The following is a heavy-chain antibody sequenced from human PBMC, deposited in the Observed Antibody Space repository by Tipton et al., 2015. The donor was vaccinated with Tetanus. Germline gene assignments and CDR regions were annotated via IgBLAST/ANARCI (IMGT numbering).Heavy chain of an antibody. D-gene: IGHD1-26*01. V-gene: IGHV4-59*12. J-gene: IGHJ4*02. CDR1: GGSIRSYY. Sequence: TLSLTCTVSGGSIRSYYWSWIRQPPGMGLEWIGDIYYSGSTYYNPSLKSRVTISVDTSKNQFSLKLNSVTAADTAVYYCARDQARGARGWNYFDSWGQGTLVTVSS. CDR2: IYYSGST. CDR3: ARDQARGARGWNYFDS.